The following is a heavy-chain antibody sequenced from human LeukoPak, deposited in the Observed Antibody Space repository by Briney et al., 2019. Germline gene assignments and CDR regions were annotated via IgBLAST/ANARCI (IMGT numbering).Heavy chain of an antibody. CDR2: IIPIFGTA. Sequence: SVKVSCKASGGTFSRSAISWVRQAPGQGLEWMGGIIPIFGTANYAQKFQGRVTITADESTSTACMELSSLRSEDTAVYYCAGDGNWNYGGHDAFDIWGQGTMVTVSS. V-gene: IGHV1-69*13. CDR1: GGTFSRSA. D-gene: IGHD1-7*01. CDR3: AGDGNWNYGGHDAFDI. J-gene: IGHJ3*02.